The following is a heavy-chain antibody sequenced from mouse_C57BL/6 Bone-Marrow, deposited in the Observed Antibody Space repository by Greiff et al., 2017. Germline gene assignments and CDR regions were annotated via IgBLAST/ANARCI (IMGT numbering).Heavy chain of an antibody. CDR2: ISNLAYSI. J-gene: IGHJ2*01. D-gene: IGHD2-4*01. Sequence: EVQLVESGGGLVQPGGSLKLSCAASGFTFSDYGMAWVRQAPRKGPEWVAFISNLAYSIYYADTVTGRFTISRENAKNTLYLEMSSLRSEDTAMYYCARLGDYDFDYWGQGTTLTVSS. CDR1: GFTFSDYG. V-gene: IGHV5-15*01. CDR3: ARLGDYDFDY.